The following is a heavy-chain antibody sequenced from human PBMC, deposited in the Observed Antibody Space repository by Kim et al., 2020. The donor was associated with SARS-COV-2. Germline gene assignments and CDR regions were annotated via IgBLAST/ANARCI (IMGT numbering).Heavy chain of an antibody. CDR3: VRRSCTTRGCYGFDH. J-gene: IGHJ4*02. CDR1: EFTFSSSM. Sequence: GGSLRLSCAASEFTFSSSMMNWVRQAPGKGLEWVSSISTIGDYIHYADSVKGRFTISRDNAKNSLFLQMNSLRAEDTAVYYCVRRSCTTRGCYGFDHWGQGTLVTVSS. V-gene: IGHV3-21*06. CDR2: ISTIGDYI. D-gene: IGHD2-8*01.